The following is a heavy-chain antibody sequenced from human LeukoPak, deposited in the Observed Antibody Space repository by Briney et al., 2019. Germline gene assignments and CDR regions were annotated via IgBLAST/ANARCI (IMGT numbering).Heavy chain of an antibody. CDR3: ARDLRRSCSGGSCYSEGLDY. Sequence: GSLRLSCAASGFTFSSYGMSWVRQSPGKGLEWIGSIYHSGSTYYNPSLKSRVTISVDTSKNQFSLKLNSVTAADTAVYYCARDLRRSCSGGSCYSEGLDYWGQGTLVTVSS. V-gene: IGHV4-38-2*02. D-gene: IGHD2-15*01. J-gene: IGHJ4*02. CDR1: GFTFSSYG. CDR2: IYHSGST.